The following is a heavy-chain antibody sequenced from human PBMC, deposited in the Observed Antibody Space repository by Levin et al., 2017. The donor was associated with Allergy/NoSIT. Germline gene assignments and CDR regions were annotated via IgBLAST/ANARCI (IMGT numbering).Heavy chain of an antibody. CDR1: GGSFSGYY. V-gene: IGHV4-34*01. CDR2: IVHSGAT. Sequence: KASETLSLTCAVNGGSFSGYYWTWIRQLPGKGLEWIAEIVHSGATNYSPSPSLRGRVTLSVDTSKNQFSLNLDSVTAADTAVYYCARGIVLTGYASFDYWGRGNLVTVS. CDR3: ARGIVLTGYASFDY. D-gene: IGHD2-8*01. J-gene: IGHJ4*02.